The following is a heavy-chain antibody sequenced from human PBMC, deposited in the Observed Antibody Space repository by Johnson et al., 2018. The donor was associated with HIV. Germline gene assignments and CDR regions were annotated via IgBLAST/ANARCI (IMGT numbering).Heavy chain of an antibody. Sequence: EVQLVESGGGLVQPGGSLRLSCAASGFTVSSNYMSWVRQAPGKGLEWVSVIYSGTGGTTYYADSVKGRFSISRDKSKDTLYLQMSSLRAEDTAVYYCAKGRGYDYDALDFWGQGTMVTVSS. CDR3: AKGRGYDYDALDF. CDR1: GFTVSSNY. J-gene: IGHJ3*01. CDR2: IYSGTGGTT. D-gene: IGHD5-12*01. V-gene: IGHV3-66*01.